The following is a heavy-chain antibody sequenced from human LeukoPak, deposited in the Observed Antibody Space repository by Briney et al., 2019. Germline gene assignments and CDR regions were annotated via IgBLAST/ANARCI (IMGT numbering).Heavy chain of an antibody. Sequence: GGSLRLSCAASGFTFSKYGMHWVRQAPGKGLEWVAVISYDGSDKYYADSVKGRFTISRDNSKNTLYLQMNSLRSDDTAVYYCARVEWDIVVVPAAIRWFDPWGQGTLVTVSS. J-gene: IGHJ5*02. V-gene: IGHV3-30*03. D-gene: IGHD2-2*02. CDR1: GFTFSKYG. CDR3: ARVEWDIVVVPAAIRWFDP. CDR2: ISYDGSDK.